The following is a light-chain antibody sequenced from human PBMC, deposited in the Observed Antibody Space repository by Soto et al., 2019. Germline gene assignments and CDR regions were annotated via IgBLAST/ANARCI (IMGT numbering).Light chain of an antibody. V-gene: IGKV1-5*03. CDR2: KAS. CDR1: QSIKNW. Sequence: DIQMTQSPSTLSASVGDRVTITCRASQSIKNWMAWYQQKPGVAPKLLIYKASTLESGVPSRFSGSGSGTEFTLTISCLQPDDVATYYCQQYNSYSQFTFGPGTKVDIK. J-gene: IGKJ3*01. CDR3: QQYNSYSQFT.